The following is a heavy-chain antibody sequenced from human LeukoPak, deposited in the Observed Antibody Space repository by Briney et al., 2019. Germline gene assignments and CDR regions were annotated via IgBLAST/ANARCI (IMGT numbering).Heavy chain of an antibody. CDR3: ARLEGGYYDFWSGYYVY. CDR2: INPDGSAK. V-gene: IGHV3-7*01. D-gene: IGHD3-3*01. Sequence: GSLRLSCAASGFTFSSYWMTWIRQAPGKGLEWVANINPDGSAKYHLDSLKARFTISRDNARNSLYLQMNSLRAEDTAVYYCARLEGGYYDFWSGYYVYWGQGTLVTVSS. CDR1: GFTFSSYW. J-gene: IGHJ4*02.